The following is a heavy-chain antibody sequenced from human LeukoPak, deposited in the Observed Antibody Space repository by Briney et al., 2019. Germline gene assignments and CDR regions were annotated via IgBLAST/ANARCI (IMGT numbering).Heavy chain of an antibody. Sequence: GGSLRLSCAASGFTFSSYWMHWVRQAPVKGLVWVSRIKSDGSSTNYADAVKGRFTISRDNAKNTVYLQMNSLRAEDTAVYYCARDSSGYFDPWGQGTLVTVSS. D-gene: IGHD3-3*01. CDR2: IKSDGSST. CDR3: ARDSSGYFDP. CDR1: GFTFSSYW. J-gene: IGHJ5*02. V-gene: IGHV3-74*01.